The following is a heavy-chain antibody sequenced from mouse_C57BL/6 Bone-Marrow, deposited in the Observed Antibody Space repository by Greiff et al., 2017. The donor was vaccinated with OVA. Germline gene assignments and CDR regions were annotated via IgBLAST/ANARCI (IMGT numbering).Heavy chain of an antibody. D-gene: IGHD2-12*01. Sequence: QVQLQQSGPELARPWASVKISCQAFYTFSRRVHFAIRDTNYWMQWVKKRPGQGLEGIGAIYPGNGDTSYNQKFKGKATVTADKSSSTAYMQLSSLTSEDSAVYYCGGGWYYSPFAYWGQGTLVTVSA. CDR2: GQGLEGIG. CDR3: SEDSAVYYCGGGWYYSPFAY. V-gene: IGHV1-87*01. CDR1: YTFSRRVH. J-gene: IGHJ3*01.